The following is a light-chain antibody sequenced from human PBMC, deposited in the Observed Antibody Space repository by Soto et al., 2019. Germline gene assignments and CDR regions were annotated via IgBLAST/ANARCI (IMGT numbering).Light chain of an antibody. CDR1: SSDVGSYNL. J-gene: IGLJ2*01. Sequence: QSVLTQPASVSGSPGQSITISCTGTSSDVGSYNLVSWYQRHPGKAPKLMIYEGSKRPSGVSNRFSGSKSGNTASLTISGLQAEDEADYFCCSYVGSRGVIFGGGTKLTVL. V-gene: IGLV2-23*01. CDR3: CSYVGSRGVI. CDR2: EGS.